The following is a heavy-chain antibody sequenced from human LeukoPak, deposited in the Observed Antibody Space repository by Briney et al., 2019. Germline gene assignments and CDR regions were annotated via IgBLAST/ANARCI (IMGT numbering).Heavy chain of an antibody. V-gene: IGHV1-46*01. D-gene: IGHD5-12*01. CDR1: GYTFTSYY. J-gene: IGHJ4*02. Sequence: ASVKVSCKASGYTFTSYYIHWVRQAPGQGLEWMGIINPSGGSTSYAQKFQGRVTMTRDMSTSTVYMELSSLRSEDTAVYYCASEKWHSRFDYWGQGTLVTVSS. CDR3: ASEKWHSRFDY. CDR2: INPSGGST.